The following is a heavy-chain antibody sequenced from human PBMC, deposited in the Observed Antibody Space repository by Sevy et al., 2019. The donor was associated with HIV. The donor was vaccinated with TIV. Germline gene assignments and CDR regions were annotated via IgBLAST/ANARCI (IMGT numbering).Heavy chain of an antibody. J-gene: IGHJ4*02. CDR2: ISYDGSSK. D-gene: IGHD1-26*01. CDR3: VKGGVTWELLDY. V-gene: IGHV3-30*18. CDR1: GFIFSSYG. Sequence: GGSLRLSCAASGFIFSSYGMHWVRQPPGKGLEWVTIISYDGSSKYYADSVKGRFTISRDNSENILYLQMNSLRTDDTAVYYCVKGGVTWELLDYWGQGTLVTVSS.